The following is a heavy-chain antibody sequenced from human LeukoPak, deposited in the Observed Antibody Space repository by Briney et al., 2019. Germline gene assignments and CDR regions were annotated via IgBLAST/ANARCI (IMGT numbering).Heavy chain of an antibody. V-gene: IGHV1-2*02. J-gene: IGHJ4*02. CDR2: INPNSGGT. Sequence: ASVKVSCKASGYTFTGYYMHWVRQAPGQGLEWMGWINPNSGGTNYAQKFQGRVTMTRDTSISTAYMELSRLRSDDTAVYYCARGPRGLFSRGWPFDYWGQGTLVTVSS. D-gene: IGHD6-19*01. CDR3: ARGPRGLFSRGWPFDY. CDR1: GYTFTGYY.